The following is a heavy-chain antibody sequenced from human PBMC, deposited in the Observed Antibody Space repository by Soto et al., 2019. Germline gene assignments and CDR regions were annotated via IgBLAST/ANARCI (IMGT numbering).Heavy chain of an antibody. CDR1: GGSISSSSYY. CDR2: IYHSGST. CDR3: ARSSVAGAGYFQH. V-gene: IGHV4-39*07. Sequence: SETLSLTCTVSGGSISSSSYYWGWIRQPPGKGFEWIGSIYHSGSTYHNPSLRSRVTISADSSKNQFSLKLSSVTVADTAVYYCARSSVAGAGYFQHWGQGTQVTVSS. J-gene: IGHJ1*01. D-gene: IGHD6-19*01.